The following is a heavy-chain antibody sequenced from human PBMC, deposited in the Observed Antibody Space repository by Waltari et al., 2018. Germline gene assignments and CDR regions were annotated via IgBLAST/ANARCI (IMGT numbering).Heavy chain of an antibody. CDR2: IYYSGTA. D-gene: IGHD3-16*01. J-gene: IGHJ4*02. V-gene: IGHV4-31*03. CDR1: GGSISNGGYS. CDR3: AREGFDRWGHFDY. Sequence: QVQLQESGPGLVKPSQTLSLTCTVSGGSISNGGYSWSWIRQHPGKGLEWSGYIYYSGTAYYNPALKSRVTMSVDTSKNQFSLDLSSVTAADTAVYYCAREGFDRWGHFDYWGQGTLVTVSS.